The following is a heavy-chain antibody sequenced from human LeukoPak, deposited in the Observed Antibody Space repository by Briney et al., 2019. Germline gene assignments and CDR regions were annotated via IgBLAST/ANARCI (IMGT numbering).Heavy chain of an antibody. Sequence: GGSLRLSCAASGVTFSSYGMHWVRQAPGKGLEWVAVISYDGSNKYYADSVKGRFTISRDNSKNTLYLQMNSLRAEDTAVYYCAKDVSEGYYYDSSGYYNEYYWGQGTLVTVSS. CDR1: GVTFSSYG. J-gene: IGHJ4*02. CDR3: AKDVSEGYYYDSSGYYNEYY. D-gene: IGHD3-22*01. V-gene: IGHV3-30*18. CDR2: ISYDGSNK.